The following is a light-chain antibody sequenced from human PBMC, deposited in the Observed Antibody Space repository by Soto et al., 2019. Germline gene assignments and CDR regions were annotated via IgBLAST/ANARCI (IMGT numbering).Light chain of an antibody. CDR3: QQYKKGPRT. CDR2: DPS. J-gene: IGKJ1*01. V-gene: IGKV3-15*01. Sequence: IVVTQSPATLSVSPGERATLACRPRQSFXSNFAWYEEKPGEAPRVLXADPSTRATGSPARLSGSGSGTEFTLTISSLRSEDFAVYYCQQYKKGPRTFGHGTKVDI. CDR1: QSFXSN.